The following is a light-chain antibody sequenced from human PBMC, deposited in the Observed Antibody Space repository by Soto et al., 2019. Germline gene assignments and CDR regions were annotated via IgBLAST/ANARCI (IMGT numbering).Light chain of an antibody. J-gene: IGKJ5*01. CDR2: GAS. V-gene: IGKV3-20*01. CDR1: QSVRNTY. Sequence: EIVLTQSPGILSLSPGERATLSCRASQSVRNTYLAWYQQKPGQAPRLLIHGASSRATGIPDRFSGSGSGTDFTLTIRRLEPEDFAVYYCQYYSSSLSITFGQGTRLDIK. CDR3: QYYSSSLSIT.